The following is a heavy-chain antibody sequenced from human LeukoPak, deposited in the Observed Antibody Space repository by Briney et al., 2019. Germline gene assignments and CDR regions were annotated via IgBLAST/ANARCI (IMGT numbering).Heavy chain of an antibody. Sequence: PGGSLRLSCAASGFTFSSYSMNWVRQAPGKGLEWVSSISSSSSYMYYADSVKGRFTISRDNAKNSLYLQMNSLRAEDTAVYYCARDSSIAVAGPNWFDPWGQGTLVTVSS. D-gene: IGHD6-19*01. V-gene: IGHV3-21*01. CDR1: GFTFSSYS. CDR3: ARDSSIAVAGPNWFDP. J-gene: IGHJ5*02. CDR2: ISSSSSYM.